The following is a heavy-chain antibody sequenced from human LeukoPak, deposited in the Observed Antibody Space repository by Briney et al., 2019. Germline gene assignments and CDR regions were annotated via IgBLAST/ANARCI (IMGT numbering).Heavy chain of an antibody. CDR3: ARAAGDYGGNFGFDY. CDR1: GGSISSGDYY. Sequence: PSQTLSLTCTVSGGSISSGDYYWSWIRQPPGKGLEWIGYIYYSGSTYYNPSLKSRVTISVDTSKNQFSLKLSSVTAADTAVYYCARAAGDYGGNFGFDYWGQGTLVTVSS. V-gene: IGHV4-30-4*01. J-gene: IGHJ4*02. CDR2: IYYSGST. D-gene: IGHD4-23*01.